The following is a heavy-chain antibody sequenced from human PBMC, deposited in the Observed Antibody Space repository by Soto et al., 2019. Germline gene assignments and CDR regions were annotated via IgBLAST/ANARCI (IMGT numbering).Heavy chain of an antibody. Sequence: QVQLVQSGAEVKKPGSSVKVSCKASGGTFSSYAISWVRQAPGQGLEWMGGIIPIFGTANYAQKFQGRVTITADESTSTAYMELSSLRSEDTAVYYCVGALRDGYNSGYYYGMDVWGQGTTVTVSS. V-gene: IGHV1-69*01. J-gene: IGHJ6*02. CDR2: IIPIFGTA. CDR3: VGALRDGYNSGYYYGMDV. CDR1: GGTFSSYA. D-gene: IGHD5-12*01.